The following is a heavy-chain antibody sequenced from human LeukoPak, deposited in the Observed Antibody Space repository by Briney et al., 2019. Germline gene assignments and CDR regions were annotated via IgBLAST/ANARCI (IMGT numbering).Heavy chain of an antibody. CDR3: ARTVMSFDY. CDR1: GFTFSSYA. J-gene: IGHJ4*02. D-gene: IGHD2-8*01. Sequence: GGSLRLSCAASGFTFSSYAMHWVRQAPGKGLEWVAVISYDGSNKYYADSVKGRFTISRDNSKNTLYLQMNSLRAEDTAVYYCARTVMSFDYWGQGTLVTVSS. V-gene: IGHV3-30-3*01. CDR2: ISYDGSNK.